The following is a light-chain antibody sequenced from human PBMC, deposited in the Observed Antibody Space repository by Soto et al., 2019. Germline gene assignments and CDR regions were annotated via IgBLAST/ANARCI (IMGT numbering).Light chain of an antibody. CDR3: QQYGSSPPLT. Sequence: EFVLTQSPGTLSLSPGERATLSCRASQSVSSSFLAWYQQKPGQAPRILIYCASTRATGIPDRFSGSGSGTAFTLSIRRLEPEDFAVYYCQQYGSSPPLTFGGGTKVEIK. CDR2: CAS. J-gene: IGKJ4*01. V-gene: IGKV3-20*01. CDR1: QSVSSSF.